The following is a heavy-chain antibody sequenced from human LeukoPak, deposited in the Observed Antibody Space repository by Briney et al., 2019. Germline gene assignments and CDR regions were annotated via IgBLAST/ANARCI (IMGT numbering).Heavy chain of an antibody. D-gene: IGHD2-2*01. CDR1: GFTVSTNY. J-gene: IGHJ4*02. V-gene: IGHV3-23*01. CDR3: AKLIPPVDCSSTSCYGFDY. Sequence: PGGSLRLSCAASGFTVSTNYMDWVRQAPGKGLEWVSAITGRGGNTYYPDSVKGRFTISRDNSKNTLYLQMNSLRAEDTAVYYCAKLIPPVDCSSTSCYGFDYWGQGTLVTVSS. CDR2: ITGRGGNT.